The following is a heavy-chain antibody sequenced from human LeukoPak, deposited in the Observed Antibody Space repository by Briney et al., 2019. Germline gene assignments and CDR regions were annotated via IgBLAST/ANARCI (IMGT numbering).Heavy chain of an antibody. D-gene: IGHD5-24*01. CDR2: INAGGTAT. CDR1: GFTFRSYT. J-gene: IGHJ4*02. V-gene: IGHV3-23*01. CDR3: AKGGVYCRDQLDY. Sequence: PGGSLRLSCAASGFTFRSYTMNWVRQAPGKGLEWVSCINAGGTATYYADSVKGRFTTSRDNSKNTLDLQMNSLRAEDTAVFYCAKGGVYCRDQLDYWGQGTLVTVSS.